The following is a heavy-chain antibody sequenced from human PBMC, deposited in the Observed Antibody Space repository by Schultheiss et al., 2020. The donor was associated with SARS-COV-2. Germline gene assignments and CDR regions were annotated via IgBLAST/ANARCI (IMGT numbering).Heavy chain of an antibody. CDR2: IWYDGSNK. CDR1: GFTFSSYW. J-gene: IGHJ3*02. V-gene: IGHV3-33*08. Sequence: GGSLRLSCAASGFTFSSYWMSWVRQAPGKGLECVAVIWYDGSNKYYADSVKGRFTISRDNSKNTLYLQMNSLRAEDTAVYYCTTGPYGDYEDAFDIWGQGTMVTVSS. D-gene: IGHD4-17*01. CDR3: TTGPYGDYEDAFDI.